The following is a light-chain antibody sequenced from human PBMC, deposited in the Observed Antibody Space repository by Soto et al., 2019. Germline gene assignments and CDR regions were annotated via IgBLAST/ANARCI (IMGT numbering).Light chain of an antibody. J-gene: IGKJ4*01. CDR3: QHYGSSSGVT. V-gene: IGKV3-20*01. CDR1: QSVYNSY. CDR2: GAS. Sequence: EIVLTQSPGTLSLSPGERATLSCRASQSVYNSYLAWYQQKPGQAPRLLIYGASSRATGIPYRFSGSGSGTDFPLTITRLEPEDFAVYYCQHYGSSSGVTFGGGTRVEIK.